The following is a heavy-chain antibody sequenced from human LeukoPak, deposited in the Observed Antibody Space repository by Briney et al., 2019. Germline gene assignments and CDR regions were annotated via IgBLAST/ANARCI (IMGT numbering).Heavy chain of an antibody. J-gene: IGHJ4*02. CDR3: ARHHDFWSGYHDY. V-gene: IGHV4-59*08. D-gene: IGHD3-3*01. CDR2: IYYSGSN. Sequence: SGTLSLTCTVSGGSISSYYWSWIRRPPGKGLEWIGYIYYSGSNNYNPSLKSRVTISVDTSKNQFSLKLSSVTAADTAVYYCARHHDFWSGYHDYWGQGTLVTVSS. CDR1: GGSISSYY.